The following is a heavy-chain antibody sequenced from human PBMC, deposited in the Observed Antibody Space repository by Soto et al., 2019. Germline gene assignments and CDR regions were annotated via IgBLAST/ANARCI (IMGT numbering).Heavy chain of an antibody. D-gene: IGHD3-10*01. CDR2: INWNGENI. CDR3: TKGRGAAPAAANDY. CDR1: GFTFDDYA. V-gene: IGHV3-9*01. Sequence: EVQLVQSGGGLVQPGRSLRLSCAAAGFTFDDYAMHWVRQAPGKGLEWVSSINWNGENIFYADSVKGRFTVSRDNAKNSLSLQMNSLRLEDTAFCYCTKGRGAAPAAANDYWGQGTLVTDSS. J-gene: IGHJ4*02.